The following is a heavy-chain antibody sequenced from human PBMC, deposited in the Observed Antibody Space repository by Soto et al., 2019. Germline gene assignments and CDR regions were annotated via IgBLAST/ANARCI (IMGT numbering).Heavy chain of an antibody. V-gene: IGHV4-4*07. CDR1: GGSISSYY. CDR2: IYRSGST. CDR3: AREAGYGMEV. J-gene: IGHJ6*04. Sequence: LSLTCTGSGGSISSYYWSCIRQPAGKGLEWIGRIYRSGSTNYNPSLKSRVTMSVDTSKNQFSLKLSSVTAADTAVYYCAREAGYGMEVWGKGTKVTVSS.